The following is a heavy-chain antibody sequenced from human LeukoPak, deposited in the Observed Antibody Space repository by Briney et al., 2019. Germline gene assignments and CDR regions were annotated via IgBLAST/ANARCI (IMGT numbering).Heavy chain of an antibody. J-gene: IGHJ4*02. CDR1: GYTSTGYY. Sequence: ASVKVSCKASGYTSTGYYMHWVRQAPGQGLEWMGWINPNSGGTNYAQKFQGRVTITADESTSTAYMELSSLRSEDTAVYYCARGSSTSKEFDYRGQGTLVTVSS. V-gene: IGHV1-2*02. D-gene: IGHD2-2*01. CDR3: ARGSSTSKEFDY. CDR2: INPNSGGT.